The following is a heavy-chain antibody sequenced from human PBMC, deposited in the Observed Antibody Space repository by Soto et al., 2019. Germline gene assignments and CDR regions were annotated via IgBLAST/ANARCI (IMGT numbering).Heavy chain of an antibody. V-gene: IGHV4-59*08. CDR1: GDSISGSY. CDR3: AKLGGYYQAFDS. CDR2: IYFAGTT. Sequence: PSETLSLTCTVSGDSISGSYWSWFRRPPGKGLEWIGYIYFAGTTSYNPSLKSRVSISLETSKKEFSLRLTSVTAADTAVYYCAKLGGYYQAFDSWGRGTLVTVS. J-gene: IGHJ4*02. D-gene: IGHD3-22*01.